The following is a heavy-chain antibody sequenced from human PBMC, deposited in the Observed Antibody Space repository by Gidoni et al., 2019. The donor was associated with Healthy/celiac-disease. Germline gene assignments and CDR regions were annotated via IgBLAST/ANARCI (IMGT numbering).Heavy chain of an antibody. D-gene: IGHD6-19*01. J-gene: IGHJ6*02. V-gene: IGHV3-23*01. CDR3: AKDLIAVAGTFPYYYYYGMDV. CDR1: GFTFSSYA. CDR2: SSGSGGST. Sequence: EVQLLESGGGLVQPGGSLRLSCAASGFTFSSYAMSWVRQAPGKGLEWVSASSGSGGSTYYADSVKGRFTISRDNSKNTLYLQMNSLRAEDTAVYYCAKDLIAVAGTFPYYYYYGMDVWGQGTTVTVSS.